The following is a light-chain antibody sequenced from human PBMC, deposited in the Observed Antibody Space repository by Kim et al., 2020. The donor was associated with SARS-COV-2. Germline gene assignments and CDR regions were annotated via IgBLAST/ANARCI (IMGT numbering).Light chain of an antibody. Sequence: TTTCPGTTMSVGGIDDVAWDQHHHDTTPNLLIYNVSNRPSGVSDRFSGSKSGNTASLTISGLQAEDEAEYYCSSYTGSSTPVVFGGGTQLTVL. CDR3: SSYTGSSTPVV. V-gene: IGLV2-14*03. CDR1: TMSVGGIDD. J-gene: IGLJ2*01. CDR2: NVS.